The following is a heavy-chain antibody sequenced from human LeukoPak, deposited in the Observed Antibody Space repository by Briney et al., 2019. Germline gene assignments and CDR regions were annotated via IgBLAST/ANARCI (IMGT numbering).Heavy chain of an antibody. Sequence: PGRSLKLSCAASGFTFSSFGMHWVRQAPGKGLEWMALISHDGLNKYYADSMKGRFTISRDNSKSTLYLQMNSLRAEDTAVYYCAKEGAPFYDILTGHNYLDYWGQGTLVTVSS. CDR2: ISHDGLNK. J-gene: IGHJ4*02. CDR3: AKEGAPFYDILTGHNYLDY. CDR1: GFTFSSFG. V-gene: IGHV3-30*18. D-gene: IGHD3-9*01.